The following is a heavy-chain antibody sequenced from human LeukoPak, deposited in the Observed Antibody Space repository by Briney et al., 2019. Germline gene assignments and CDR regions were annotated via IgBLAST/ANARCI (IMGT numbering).Heavy chain of an antibody. J-gene: IGHJ6*03. CDR2: IYYSGST. D-gene: IGHD6-6*01. V-gene: IGHV4-59*12. CDR3: ARASREQLVYHYYYYMDV. Sequence: SETLSLTCTVSGGSISSYYWSWIRQPPGKGLEWIGSIYYSGSTYYNPSLKSRVTISVDTSKNQFSLKLSSVTAADTAVYYCARASREQLVYHYYYYMDVWGKGTTVTVSS. CDR1: GGSISSYY.